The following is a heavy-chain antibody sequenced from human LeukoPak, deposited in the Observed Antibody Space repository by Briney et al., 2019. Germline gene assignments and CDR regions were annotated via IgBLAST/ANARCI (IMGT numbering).Heavy chain of an antibody. CDR3: TRYGDYPFDY. V-gene: IGHV3-73*01. Sequence: GGSLRLSCAASGFTFSDSGMHWVRQASGKGLEWVGRIRSKANSYATAYAASVKGRFTISRDDPKNTAYLQMNSLKTEDMAVYYCTRYGDYPFDYWGQGTLVTVSS. D-gene: IGHD2-21*01. J-gene: IGHJ4*02. CDR1: GFTFSDSG. CDR2: IRSKANSYAT.